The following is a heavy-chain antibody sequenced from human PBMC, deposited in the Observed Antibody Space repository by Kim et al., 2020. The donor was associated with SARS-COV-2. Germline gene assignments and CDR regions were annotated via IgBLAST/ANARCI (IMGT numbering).Heavy chain of an antibody. V-gene: IGHV3-30*18. D-gene: IGHD6-13*01. CDR3: AKVPPPAAGNYYYYGMDV. J-gene: IGHJ6*02. CDR2: ISYDGSNK. Sequence: GGSLRLSCAASGFTFSSYGMHWVRQAPGKGLEWVAVISYDGSNKYYADSVKGRFTISRDNSKNPLYLQMNSLRAEDTAVYYCAKVPPPAAGNYYYYGMDVLGQWTTVTVSS. CDR1: GFTFSSYG.